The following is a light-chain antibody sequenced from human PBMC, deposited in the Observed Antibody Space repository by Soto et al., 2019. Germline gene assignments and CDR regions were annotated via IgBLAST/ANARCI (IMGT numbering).Light chain of an antibody. CDR1: SSDVGSYNL. V-gene: IGLV2-23*01. CDR3: CSYAGSSTRYV. CDR2: EGS. Sequence: QPVLTHPVSVNGAALRSLRISCTGTSSDVGSYNLVSRYQQHPGKAPKLMIYEGSKRPSGVSNRFSGSKSGNTASLTISGLQAEDEADYYCCSYAGSSTRYVFGTGTKVTVL. J-gene: IGLJ1*01.